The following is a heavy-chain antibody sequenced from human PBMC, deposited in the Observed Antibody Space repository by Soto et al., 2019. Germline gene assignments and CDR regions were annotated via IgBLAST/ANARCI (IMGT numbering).Heavy chain of an antibody. V-gene: IGHV3-23*01. J-gene: IGHJ6*02. D-gene: IGHD3-10*01. CDR2: ISGTGYNT. CDR1: GFTFSSYA. CDR3: ARDRQFSHPRGGMDV. Sequence: EVQLLESGGGLVRPGGSLRLSCAASGFTFSSYAMNWVRQAPGKGLEWVSAISGTGYNTYYADSLKGRFTISRDNSKNTLSLQMNSLRAEDMAVYYCARDRQFSHPRGGMDVWGQGTTVTVSS.